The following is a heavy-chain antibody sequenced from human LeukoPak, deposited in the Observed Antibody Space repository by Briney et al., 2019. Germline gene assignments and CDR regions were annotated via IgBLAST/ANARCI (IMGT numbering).Heavy chain of an antibody. CDR2: INPSGGST. V-gene: IGHV1-46*01. Sequence: ASVKVSCKASGYTFTSYYIHWVRQAPGRGLEWMGIINPSGGSTSYAQKFQGRVTITRDTSTSTVYMELRSLRSEDTAVYYCARDADDSSGYSNFDYWGQGTLVTVSS. D-gene: IGHD3-22*01. CDR1: GYTFTSYY. J-gene: IGHJ4*02. CDR3: ARDADDSSGYSNFDY.